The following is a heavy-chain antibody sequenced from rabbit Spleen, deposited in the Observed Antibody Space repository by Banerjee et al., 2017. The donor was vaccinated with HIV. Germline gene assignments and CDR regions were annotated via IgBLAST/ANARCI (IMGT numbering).Heavy chain of an antibody. CDR1: GFSFSSSYY. V-gene: IGHV1S45*01. D-gene: IGHD1-1*01. CDR3: ARDLDGVIGWNFGW. J-gene: IGHJ4*01. Sequence: QEQVVESGGGLVQPEGSLTVTCTASGFSFSSSYYMCWVRQAPGKGLESIACIYGGSGGSTWYASWAKGRFTISKTSSTTVTLQMTSLTAADTATYFCARDLDGVIGWNFGWWGPGTLVTVS. CDR2: IYGGSGGST.